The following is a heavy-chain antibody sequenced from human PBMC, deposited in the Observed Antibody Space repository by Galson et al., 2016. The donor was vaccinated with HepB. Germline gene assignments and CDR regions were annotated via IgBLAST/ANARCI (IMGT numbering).Heavy chain of an antibody. D-gene: IGHD4-17*01. CDR3: ARDGTTPRKFAAYDI. CDR1: GFSFSNDD. V-gene: IGHV3-33*01. CDR2: IRVDGNNQ. Sequence: SLRLSCAASGFSFSNDDMHWVRQTAGKGLEWVASIRVDGNNQFYGDSVKGRFTISRDNSRHTVYLQMNSLRGEDTAVYYCARDGTTPRKFAAYDIWGQGTVVTVSS. J-gene: IGHJ3*02.